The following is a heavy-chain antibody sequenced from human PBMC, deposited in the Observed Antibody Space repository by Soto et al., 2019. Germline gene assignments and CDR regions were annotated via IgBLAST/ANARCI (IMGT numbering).Heavy chain of an antibody. D-gene: IGHD3-16*02. CDR2: IKQDESDK. J-gene: IGHJ5*02. V-gene: IGHV3-7*03. Sequence: SWVSPEHGKGLEWVANIKQDESDKYYVDSVKGRFTISRDNAKNALYLQMNSLRVEDTAVYYCAAYCYTMTCTHFHGYSWGQGTQVPVFS. CDR3: AAYCYTMTCTHFHGYS.